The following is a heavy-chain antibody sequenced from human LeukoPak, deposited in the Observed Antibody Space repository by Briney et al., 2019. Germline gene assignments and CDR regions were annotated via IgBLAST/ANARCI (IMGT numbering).Heavy chain of an antibody. CDR2: INPNSGGT. J-gene: IGHJ4*02. D-gene: IGHD3-22*01. CDR1: GYTFTVYY. V-gene: IGHV1-2*06. CDR3: ARVSSRNYYDSSGYYYPGDVY. Sequence: ASVTVSCTASGYTFTVYYMHWVRQAPGQGLEWMGRINPNSGGTNYAQKFQGRVTMTRDTSISTAYMELSRLRSDDTAVYYCARVSSRNYYDSSGYYYPGDVYWGQGTLVTVSS.